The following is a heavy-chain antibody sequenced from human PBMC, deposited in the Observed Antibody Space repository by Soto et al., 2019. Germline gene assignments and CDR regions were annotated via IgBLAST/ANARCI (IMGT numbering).Heavy chain of an antibody. CDR3: ARHLNAVLLDY. D-gene: IGHD6-19*01. Sequence: SETLSLTCTVSGGSISSGSYYWGWVRQPPGKGLEWIGSIYFGGSAYYNPSLKSRVTISVDTSKNQFSLNLDSVTAADTAVYHCARHLNAVLLDYWGQGTLVTVSS. CDR2: IYFGGSA. V-gene: IGHV4-39*01. CDR1: GGSISSGSYY. J-gene: IGHJ4*02.